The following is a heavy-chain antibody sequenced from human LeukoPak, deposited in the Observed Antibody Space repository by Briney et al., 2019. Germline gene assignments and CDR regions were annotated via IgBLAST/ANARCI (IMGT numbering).Heavy chain of an antibody. CDR3: ATYDILTAFDY. CDR1: GGSISSYY. Sequence: SETLSLTCTGSGGSISSYYWSWIRQPPGKGLEWIGYIYYSGSTNYNPSLKSRVTISVDTSKNQFSLKLSSVTAADTAVYYCATYDILTAFDYWGQGTLVTVSS. J-gene: IGHJ4*02. D-gene: IGHD3-9*01. V-gene: IGHV4-59*08. CDR2: IYYSGST.